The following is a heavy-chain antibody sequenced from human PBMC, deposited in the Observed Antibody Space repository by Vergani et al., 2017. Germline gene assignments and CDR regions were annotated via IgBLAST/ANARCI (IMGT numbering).Heavy chain of an antibody. D-gene: IGHD3-3*01. CDR1: GGSISSYY. J-gene: IGHJ6*03. Sequence: QVQLQESGPGLVKPSETLSLTCTVSGGSISSYYWSWIRQPPGKGLEWIGYIYYSGSTNYNPSLKSRVTISVDTSKNQFSLKLSSVTAADTAVYYCARGGLEWLLNAYYYYMDVWGKGTTVTVSS. V-gene: IGHV4-59*01. CDR3: ARGGLEWLLNAYYYYMDV. CDR2: IYYSGST.